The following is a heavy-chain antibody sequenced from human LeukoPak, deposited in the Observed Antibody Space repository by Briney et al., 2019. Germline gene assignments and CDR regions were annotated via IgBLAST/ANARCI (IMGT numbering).Heavy chain of an antibody. D-gene: IGHD2-2*01. CDR3: ARALPTSWYYFDY. Sequence: GGSLRLSCAASGFTFSSYEMHWVRQAPGKGLEWVSYISGSGSTIYYADSVKGRFTISRDNAKNSLILQMNSLRAEDTAVYYCARALPTSWYYFDYWGRGTLVTVSS. CDR1: GFTFSSYE. V-gene: IGHV3-48*03. J-gene: IGHJ4*02. CDR2: ISGSGSTI.